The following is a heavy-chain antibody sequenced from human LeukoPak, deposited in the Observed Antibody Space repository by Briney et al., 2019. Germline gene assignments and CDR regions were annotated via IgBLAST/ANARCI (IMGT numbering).Heavy chain of an antibody. CDR3: ARRTNYDFDC. D-gene: IGHD2-8*01. CDR1: GFTFSSYT. CDR2: ISSSGNYI. Sequence: GGSLGLSCAASGFTFSSYTMNWVRQAPGKGLEWVSSISSSGNYIYYADSLKGRFTISRDNAKNSLFLQINSLRAEDTAIYYCARRTNYDFDCWGQGTLVAVSS. V-gene: IGHV3-21*01. J-gene: IGHJ4*02.